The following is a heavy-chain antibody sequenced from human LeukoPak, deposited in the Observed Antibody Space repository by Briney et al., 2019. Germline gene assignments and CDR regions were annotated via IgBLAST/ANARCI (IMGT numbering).Heavy chain of an antibody. V-gene: IGHV3-7*04. CDR2: IKQGGSEK. J-gene: IGHJ4*02. D-gene: IGHD2-15*01. CDR3: ARDGIDY. CDR1: GLTFSSYW. Sequence: GGSLTLSCAASGLTFSSYWMSWVRQAPGKGLEWVANIKQGGSEKYYVDSVKCRFTISRDDAKNSVYLQMNSLRVYDTAVYYCARDGIDYWGQGTLVTVSS.